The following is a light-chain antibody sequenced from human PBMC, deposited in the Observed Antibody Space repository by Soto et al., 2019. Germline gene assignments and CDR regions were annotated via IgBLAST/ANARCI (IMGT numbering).Light chain of an antibody. V-gene: IGLV1-51*01. CDR2: DNY. CDR1: TSNIGSNS. Sequence: QSLLTQPPSVSAAPGQKVTISCSGSTSNIGSNSVSWYQQFPGQTPRLLIYDNYERPSGIPDRFSASKTGTSATLGITGLQAGDEADYFCGTRDSTSTFVVFGGGTKVTVL. CDR3: GTRDSTSTFVV. J-gene: IGLJ2*01.